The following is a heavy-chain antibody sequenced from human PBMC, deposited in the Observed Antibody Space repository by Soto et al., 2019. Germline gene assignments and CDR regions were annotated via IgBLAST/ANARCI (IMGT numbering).Heavy chain of an antibody. D-gene: IGHD4-17*01. CDR2: ISGSGGSK. Sequence: GGSLRLSCAASGFTFSSYAMSWVRQAPGKGLEWVSAISGSGGSKYYTDTVKGRFTISRDNSKNTTYLQMNSLRSEDTAVYYCAKGSLETTVTTWGYYYYYMDVWGKGTTVTVSS. CDR1: GFTFSSYA. CDR3: AKGSLETTVTTWGYYYYYMDV. V-gene: IGHV3-23*01. J-gene: IGHJ6*03.